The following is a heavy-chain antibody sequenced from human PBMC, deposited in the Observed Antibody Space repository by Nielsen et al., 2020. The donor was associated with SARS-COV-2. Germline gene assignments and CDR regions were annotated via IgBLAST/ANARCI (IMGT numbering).Heavy chain of an antibody. Sequence: WVRQAPGQGLEWMGWISAYSGDTNYVHKLQGRVTMTTDTSTSTVYMELRSLRSDDTAVYYCARDRDPTGANIVLLVAANQGMDVWGQGTTVTVSS. CDR2: ISAYSGDT. D-gene: IGHD2-15*01. J-gene: IGHJ6*02. V-gene: IGHV1-18*01. CDR3: ARDRDPTGANIVLLVAANQGMDV.